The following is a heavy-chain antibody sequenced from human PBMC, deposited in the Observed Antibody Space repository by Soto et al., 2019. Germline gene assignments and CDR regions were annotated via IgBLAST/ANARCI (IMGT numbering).Heavy chain of an antibody. D-gene: IGHD1-1*01. CDR2: ISAHNGNT. CDR1: GYTFTSYG. J-gene: IGHJ4*02. V-gene: IGHV1-18*01. Sequence: QVHLVQSGAEAKKPGALVKVSCKASGYTFTSYGITWVRQAPGQGLEWMGWISAHNGNTDYAQKLQGRVIVTRDTSTSTAYMELRSLISDDTAVYYCARGRYGDYWGQGALVTVSS. CDR3: ARGRYGDY.